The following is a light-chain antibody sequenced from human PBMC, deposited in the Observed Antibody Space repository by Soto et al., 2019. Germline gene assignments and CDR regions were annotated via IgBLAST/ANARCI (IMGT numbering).Light chain of an antibody. J-gene: IGKJ5*01. CDR1: QSVGSN. Sequence: EIVMTQSPATLSVSPGQMSTLSCRASQSVGSNLAWYQQKAGQAPRLLIYGASTRATGIPARFSGSGSGTEFTLTISSLKSEDFALYYCQQYNNWHTVTFGHGTRLEIK. V-gene: IGKV3-15*01. CDR3: QQYNNWHTVT. CDR2: GAS.